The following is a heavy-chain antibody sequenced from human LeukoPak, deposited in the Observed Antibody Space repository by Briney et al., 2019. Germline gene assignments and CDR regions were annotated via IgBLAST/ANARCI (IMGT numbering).Heavy chain of an antibody. D-gene: IGHD3-16*01. V-gene: IGHV1-69*04. J-gene: IGHJ4*02. CDR2: IIPILGIA. CDR1: GVTFSSYA. Sequence: ASVKLSCTASGVTFSSYAISWVRQAPGQGLEWMGRIIPILGIANYAQKFQGRVTITADKSTSTAYMELSSLRSEDTAVYYCARWTAGGSALLFDYWGQGTLVTVSS. CDR3: ARWTAGGSALLFDY.